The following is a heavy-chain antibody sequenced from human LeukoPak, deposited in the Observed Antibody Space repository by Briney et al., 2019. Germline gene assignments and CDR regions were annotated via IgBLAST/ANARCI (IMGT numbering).Heavy chain of an antibody. V-gene: IGHV3-30*04. CDR2: ISYAGNSQ. D-gene: IGHD5-24*01. CDR1: GFTFRSYP. CDR3: ARDGYVEMATITPNPFDY. J-gene: IGHJ4*02. Sequence: GGSLRLSCTASGFTFRSYPMHWVRQAPGKGLEWVAVISYAGNSQYYADSVKGRFTISRDNSKNTLYLQMNSLRAEDTAVYYCARDGYVEMATITPNPFDYWGQGTLVTVSS.